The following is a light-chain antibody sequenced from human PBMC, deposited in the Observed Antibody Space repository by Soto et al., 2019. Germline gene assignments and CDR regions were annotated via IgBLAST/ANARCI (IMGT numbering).Light chain of an antibody. V-gene: IGKV3-20*01. CDR2: GAS. CDR3: QQYGSYIT. CDR1: QNFGSSY. Sequence: EIVLTHSPSTLSLSPGQRATLSCSASQNFGSSYLAWYQQKPGQAPRLLIYGASSRATGIPDRFSGSGSGTDFTLTITRLEPEDFAVYYCQQYGSYITCGQGTRLDIK. J-gene: IGKJ5*01.